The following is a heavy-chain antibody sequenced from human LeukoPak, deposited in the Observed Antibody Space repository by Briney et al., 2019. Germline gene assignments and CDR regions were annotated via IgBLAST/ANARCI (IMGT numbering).Heavy chain of an antibody. CDR1: GYTFISYY. J-gene: IGHJ6*02. D-gene: IGHD2-2*01. CDR2: INPSGGST. V-gene: IGHV1-46*01. Sequence: ASVRVSCKASGYTFISYYMQWVRQAPAQGFEWMGMINPSGGSTTYAQKFQGRVTMTRDTSTSTVYMELSSLRSEDTAVYYCARWVGGPAGINYYGMDVWGQGTTVTVSS. CDR3: ARWVGGPAGINYYGMDV.